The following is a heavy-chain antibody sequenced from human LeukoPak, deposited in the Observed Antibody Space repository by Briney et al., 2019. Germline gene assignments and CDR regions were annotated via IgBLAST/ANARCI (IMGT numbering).Heavy chain of an antibody. CDR2: ISSSNSYI. V-gene: IGHV3-21*04. Sequence: ETLSLTCTVSGGSISNYYWNWVRQAPGKGLEWVSSISSSNSYIYYADSVKGRFTISRDNAKNSLYLQMNSLRDEDTAVYYCARDRAYYYDSSGYYYFDHWGQGTLVTVSS. CDR1: GGSISNYY. J-gene: IGHJ4*02. CDR3: ARDRAYYYDSSGYYYFDH. D-gene: IGHD3-22*01.